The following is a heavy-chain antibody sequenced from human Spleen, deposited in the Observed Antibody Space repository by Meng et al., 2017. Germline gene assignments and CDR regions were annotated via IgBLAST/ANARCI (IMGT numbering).Heavy chain of an antibody. CDR3: TGHIDY. CDR2: IKSKPDGETT. V-gene: IGHV3-15*01. Sequence: GESLKISCAASGFTFSSYAMSWVRQAPGKGLEWVGRIKSKPDGETTDYAAPVKGRFTISRDDSKNTVYLQMNSLKTEDTAVYYCTGHIDYWGQGTLVTVSS. CDR1: GFTFSSYA. J-gene: IGHJ4*02.